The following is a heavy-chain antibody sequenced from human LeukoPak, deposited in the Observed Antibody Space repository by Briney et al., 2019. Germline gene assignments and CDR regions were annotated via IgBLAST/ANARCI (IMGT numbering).Heavy chain of an antibody. J-gene: IGHJ4*02. Sequence: SXXXSXTXXVXGGSXXSSSYYWGWIRQPRGKGLXWIGSIYYSGSTYYNPSLKSRVTISVDTSKNQFSLKLSSVTAADTAVYYCARAGSSSWYWGGTFDYWRQGTLVTVSS. D-gene: IGHD6-13*01. CDR1: GGSXXSSSYY. CDR2: IYYSGST. CDR3: ARAGSSSWYWGGTFDY. V-gene: IGHV4-39*01.